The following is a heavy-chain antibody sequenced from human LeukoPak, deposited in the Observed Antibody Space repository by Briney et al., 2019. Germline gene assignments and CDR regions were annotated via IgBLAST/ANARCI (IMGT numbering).Heavy chain of an antibody. CDR1: GGSISSSSYY. CDR3: ARLRGLVYYFDY. Sequence: PETLSLTCTVSGGSISSSSYYWGWIRQPPGKGLEWIGSIYYSGSTYYNPSLKSRVTISVDTSKNQFSLKLSSVTAADTAVYYCARLRGLVYYFDYWGQGTLVTVSS. D-gene: IGHD2-8*01. J-gene: IGHJ4*02. V-gene: IGHV4-39*01. CDR2: IYYSGST.